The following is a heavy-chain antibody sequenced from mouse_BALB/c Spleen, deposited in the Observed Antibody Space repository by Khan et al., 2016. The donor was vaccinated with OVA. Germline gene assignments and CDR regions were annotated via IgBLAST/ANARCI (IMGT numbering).Heavy chain of an antibody. V-gene: IGHV1-7*01. CDR2: IDPSTSYT. CDR3: ARRGLFGIDAY. Sequence: QVQLKESGAEVAKPGASVKMSCKASGYTFTAYWIHWVKQRPGQGLEWIGYIDPSTSYTEYNQKFKDKATLTTDKSSRTAYMLLSSLTSEGSAVDDCARRGLFGIDAYWGQGTLVTVSA. J-gene: IGHJ3*01. CDR1: GYTFTAYW. D-gene: IGHD1-1*01.